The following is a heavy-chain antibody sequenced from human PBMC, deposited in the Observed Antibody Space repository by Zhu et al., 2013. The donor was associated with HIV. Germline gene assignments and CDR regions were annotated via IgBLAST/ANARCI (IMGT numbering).Heavy chain of an antibody. V-gene: IGHV1-2*02. CDR1: GYTFTRYY. CDR3: ANYRSSEQHNWFDP. J-gene: IGHJ5*02. Sequence: QVQLVQSGTEVKKPGASVRVSCKASGYTFTRYYLHWMRQAPGQGLECMGWINPNSGATNYAQKFQGRVTMTRDTSISTAYMELSSLRSDDTAVYYCANYRSSEQHNWFDPWGQGTLVTVSS. CDR2: INPNSGAT. D-gene: IGHD6-6*01.